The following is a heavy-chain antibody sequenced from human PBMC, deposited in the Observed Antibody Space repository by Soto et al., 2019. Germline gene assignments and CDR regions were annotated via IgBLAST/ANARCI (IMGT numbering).Heavy chain of an antibody. J-gene: IGHJ6*02. Sequence: EVQLLESGGGLVQPGGSLRLSCAVSGLTFSYFAMSWVRQAPGKGLEWVSAISGSGGITYYADSVKGRFTISRDNSKNMWYLPMNSLRAEDTAIYYCDLLVRSVSGRPSYYGMTVWGQGTTVTVSS. CDR2: ISGSGGIT. V-gene: IGHV3-23*01. CDR3: DLLVRSVSGRPSYYGMTV. CDR1: GLTFSYFA. D-gene: IGHD3-10*01.